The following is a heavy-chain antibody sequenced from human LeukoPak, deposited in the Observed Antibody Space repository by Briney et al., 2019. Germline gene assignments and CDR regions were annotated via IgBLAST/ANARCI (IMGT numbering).Heavy chain of an antibody. V-gene: IGHV3-7*01. Sequence: PGGSLRLSCAASGFSFTSYWMSWVRQAPGKGLEWVANIKQDRSEKFYVDSVKGRFTISRDNVKNSLYLQVNSLRVEDTAVYYCARGDFNDNGDYVDAFDVWGQGTMVTVSS. CDR2: IKQDRSEK. CDR1: GFSFTSYW. J-gene: IGHJ3*01. CDR3: ARGDFNDNGDYVDAFDV. D-gene: IGHD4-17*01.